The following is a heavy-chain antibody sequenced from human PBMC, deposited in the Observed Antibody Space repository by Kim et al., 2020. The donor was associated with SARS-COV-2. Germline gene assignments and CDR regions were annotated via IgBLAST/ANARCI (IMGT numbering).Heavy chain of an antibody. V-gene: IGHV4-59*08. Sequence: SETQSLTCTVSGGSINSYYWNWIRQAPGRGLEWIGYVHYSGSTNYNPSFNSRVTMSIDTSKNQFSLKLNSVTAADTAVYYCAGYGSGSYIWFGPWGQGTLVTVSS. CDR2: VHYSGST. CDR3: AGYGSGSYIWFGP. CDR1: GGSINSYY. D-gene: IGHD3-10*01. J-gene: IGHJ5*02.